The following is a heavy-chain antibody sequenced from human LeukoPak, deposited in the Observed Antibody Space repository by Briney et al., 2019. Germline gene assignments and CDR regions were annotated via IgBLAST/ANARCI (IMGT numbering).Heavy chain of an antibody. D-gene: IGHD3-16*02. CDR2: ISSSSSYI. J-gene: IGHJ4*02. CDR1: GFTFSSYS. V-gene: IGHV3-21*01. Sequence: GGSLRLSCAASGFTFSSYSMNWVRQAPGKGLEWVSSISSSSSYIYYADSAKGRFTISRDNAKNSLYLQMNSLRAEDTAVYYCARVRTSQYDYVWGSYRSPSYFDYWGQGTLVTVSS. CDR3: ARVRTSQYDYVWGSYRSPSYFDY.